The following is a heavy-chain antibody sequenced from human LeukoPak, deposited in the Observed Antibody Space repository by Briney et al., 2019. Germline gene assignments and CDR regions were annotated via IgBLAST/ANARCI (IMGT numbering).Heavy chain of an antibody. CDR2: INPNSGGT. D-gene: IGHD6-13*01. CDR1: GHTLTNYY. V-gene: IGHV1-2*02. Sequence: ASVKVSCKASGHTLTNYYIHWVRQAPGQGLEWMGWINPNSGGTNYAQKFQGRVTMTRDTSISTAYMELSRLRSDDTAVYYCARDSLPGIAEIDAFDIWGQGTMVTVSS. CDR3: ARDSLPGIAEIDAFDI. J-gene: IGHJ3*02.